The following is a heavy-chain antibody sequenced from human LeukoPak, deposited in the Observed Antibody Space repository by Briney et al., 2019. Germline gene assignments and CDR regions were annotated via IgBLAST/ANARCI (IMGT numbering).Heavy chain of an antibody. CDR2: IGTAGDT. J-gene: IGHJ6*02. V-gene: IGHV3-13*01. CDR1: GFTFNFYD. CDR3: ATAGSSELLWDYAMDV. Sequence: GGSLRLSCAASGFTFNFYDMHWVRQAPGEGLEWVSSIGTAGDTHYPDSVKGRFTISRENAKNSFYLQMNTLGAGDTAVYYCATAGSSELLWDYAMDVWGQGTTVTVSS. D-gene: IGHD3-10*01.